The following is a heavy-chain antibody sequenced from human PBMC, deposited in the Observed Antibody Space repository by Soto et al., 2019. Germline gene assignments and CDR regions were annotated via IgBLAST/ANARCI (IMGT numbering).Heavy chain of an antibody. CDR3: ARGVTTMTETLNWFDP. CDR2: IIPIFGTA. V-gene: IGHV1-69*13. J-gene: IGHJ5*02. CDR1: GYTFTNYG. Sequence: ASVKVSCKASGYTFTNYGITWVRQAPGQGLEWMGGIIPIFGTANYAQKFQGRVTITADESTSTAYMELSSLRSEDTAVYYCARGVTTMTETLNWFDPWGQGTLVTVSS. D-gene: IGHD2-21*02.